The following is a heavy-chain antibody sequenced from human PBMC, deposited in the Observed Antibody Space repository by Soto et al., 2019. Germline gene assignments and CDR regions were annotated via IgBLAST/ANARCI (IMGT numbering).Heavy chain of an antibody. D-gene: IGHD5-12*01. CDR2: IIPVFGRP. Sequence: QVQLVQSGAELKKPGSSVKVSCKASGGTFSSFGISWVRQAPGQGLEWMGGIIPVFGRPSYAQRFRGRLTITADESTNTGYLELIDLGSEDTAVYYCAREGSGYNFWGQGTQVTVSS. V-gene: IGHV1-69*01. CDR3: AREGSGYNF. J-gene: IGHJ1*01. CDR1: GGTFSSFG.